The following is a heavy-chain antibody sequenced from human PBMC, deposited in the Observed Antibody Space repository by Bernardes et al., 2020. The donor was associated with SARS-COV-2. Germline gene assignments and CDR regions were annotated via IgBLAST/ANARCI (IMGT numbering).Heavy chain of an antibody. J-gene: IGHJ2*01. CDR3: ATLGPYLSPSRSGYYLSHDWYFDL. Sequence: SLRLSCAASGFTFSCYAMSWVRQAPGKGLEWVSAISGSGSSTYYADSVEGRFTISRDNSTNTLYLQMNSLRGEDTAVYYCATLGPYLSPSRSGYYLSHDWYFDLWGRGTMVTVSS. V-gene: IGHV3-23*01. D-gene: IGHD3-22*01. CDR2: ISGSGSST. CDR1: GFTFSCYA.